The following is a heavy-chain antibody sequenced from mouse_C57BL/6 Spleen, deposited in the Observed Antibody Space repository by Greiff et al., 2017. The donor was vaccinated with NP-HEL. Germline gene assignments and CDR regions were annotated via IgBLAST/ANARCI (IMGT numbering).Heavy chain of an antibody. CDR3: ARRDVTTVVDYFDY. Sequence: QVHVKQPGAELVKPGASVKLSCKASGYTFTSYWMHWVKQRPGQGLEWIGMIHPNSGSTNYNEKFKSKATLTVDKSSSTAYMQLSSLTSEDSAVYYCARRDVTTVVDYFDYWGQGTTLTVSS. CDR2: IHPNSGST. V-gene: IGHV1-64*01. D-gene: IGHD1-1*01. CDR1: GYTFTSYW. J-gene: IGHJ2*01.